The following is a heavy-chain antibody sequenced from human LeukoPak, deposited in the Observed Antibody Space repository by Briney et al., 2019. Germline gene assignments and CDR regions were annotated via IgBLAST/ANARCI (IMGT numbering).Heavy chain of an antibody. Sequence: SETLSLTCAVYGGSFSGYYWSWIRQPPGKGLEWIGEINHSGSTNYNPSLKSRVTISVDTSKNQFSLKLSSVTAADTAVYYCARHTVGCFGLVYWGQGTLVTVSS. D-gene: IGHD2-15*01. V-gene: IGHV4-34*01. CDR2: INHSGST. CDR1: GGSFSGYY. CDR3: ARHTVGCFGLVY. J-gene: IGHJ4*02.